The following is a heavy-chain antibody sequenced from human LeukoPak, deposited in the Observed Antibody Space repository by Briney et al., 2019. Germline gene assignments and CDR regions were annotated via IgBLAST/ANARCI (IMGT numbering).Heavy chain of an antibody. D-gene: IGHD6-19*01. V-gene: IGHV1-69*06. J-gene: IGHJ6*04. CDR1: GGTFSSYA. Sequence: SVKVSCKASGGTFSSYAISWVRQAPGQGLEWMGGIIPIFGTANYAQKFQGRVTITADKSTSTDYMELSSLRSEDTAVYYCARVEDVAGTYYYYGMDVWGKGTTVTVSS. CDR3: ARVEDVAGTYYYYGMDV. CDR2: IIPIFGTA.